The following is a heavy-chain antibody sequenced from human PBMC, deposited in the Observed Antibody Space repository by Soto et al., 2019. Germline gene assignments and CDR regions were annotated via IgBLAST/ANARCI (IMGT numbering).Heavy chain of an antibody. Sequence: GGSLRLSCAASGFTFSSYAMSWVRQAPGKGLEWVSAISGSGGSTYYADSVKGRFTISRDNSKNTLYLQMNSLRAEDTAVYYCAKGSDLTPYYYYGMDVWGQGTTVTVSS. CDR2: ISGSGGST. CDR3: AKGSDLTPYYYYGMDV. J-gene: IGHJ6*02. CDR1: GFTFSSYA. V-gene: IGHV3-23*01.